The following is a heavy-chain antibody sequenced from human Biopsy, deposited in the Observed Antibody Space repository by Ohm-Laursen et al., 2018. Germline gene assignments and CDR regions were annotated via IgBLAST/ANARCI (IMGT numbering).Heavy chain of an antibody. Sequence: SLRLSCSASGFAFNLYEMNWVRRAPGKGMEWTSYIYGGGSPVSYADSVKGRFTISRDNAQNSLYLHMNGLRAEDTAVYYCARLNSGTYDASDLWGQGTMVIVSS. D-gene: IGHD1-26*01. CDR2: IYGGGSPV. J-gene: IGHJ3*01. CDR3: ARLNSGTYDASDL. V-gene: IGHV3-48*03. CDR1: GFAFNLYE.